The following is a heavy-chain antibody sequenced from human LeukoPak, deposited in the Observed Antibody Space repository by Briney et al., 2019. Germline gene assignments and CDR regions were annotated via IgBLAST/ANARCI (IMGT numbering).Heavy chain of an antibody. D-gene: IGHD3-22*01. CDR1: GFTFSTYN. CDR3: ARPSVKYDSSGYQPNPFDY. CDR2: ITSSSNYL. J-gene: IGHJ4*02. Sequence: PGGSLRLSCAASGFTFSTYNMNWVRLAPGKGLEWVSSITSSSNYLYYADSVKGRFTISRDNAKNSLYLQMTSLRAEDTAVYYCARPSVKYDSSGYQPNPFDYWGQGTLVTVSS. V-gene: IGHV3-21*01.